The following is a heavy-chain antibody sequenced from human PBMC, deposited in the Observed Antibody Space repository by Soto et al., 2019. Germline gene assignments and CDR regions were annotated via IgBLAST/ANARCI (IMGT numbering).Heavy chain of an antibody. Sequence: SVKVSCKASRGTFSSYTISWVRQAPGQGLEWMGRIIPILGIANYAQKFQGRVTITADKSTSTAYMELSSLRSEDTAVYYCARDGEYGSVLRWFDPWGQGTLVTVSS. CDR3: ARDGEYGSVLRWFDP. D-gene: IGHD3-10*01. J-gene: IGHJ5*02. CDR2: IIPILGIA. V-gene: IGHV1-69*04. CDR1: RGTFSSYT.